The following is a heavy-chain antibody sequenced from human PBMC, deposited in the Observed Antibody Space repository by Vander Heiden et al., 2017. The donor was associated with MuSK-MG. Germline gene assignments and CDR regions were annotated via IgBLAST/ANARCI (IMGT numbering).Heavy chain of an antibody. D-gene: IGHD2-15*01. Sequence: QVQLQESGPGLVKPSETLSLTCTVSGGSISSYYWSWIRQPAGKGLEWIGRIYTSGSTNYNPSLKSRVTMSVDTSKNQFSLKLSSVTAADTAVYYCARDARGYCSGGSCYGYYYYYYGMDVWGQGTTVTVSS. J-gene: IGHJ6*02. CDR3: ARDARGYCSGGSCYGYYYYYYGMDV. CDR1: GGSISSYY. CDR2: IYTSGST. V-gene: IGHV4-4*07.